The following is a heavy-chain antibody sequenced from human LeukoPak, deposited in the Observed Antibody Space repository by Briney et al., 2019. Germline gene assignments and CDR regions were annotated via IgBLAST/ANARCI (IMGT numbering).Heavy chain of an antibody. V-gene: IGHV3-7*01. J-gene: IGHJ4*02. CDR1: GFTFSSYW. Sequence: PGGPLRLSCAASGFTFSSYWMSWVRQAPGKGLEWVANIKQDGSEKYYVDSVKGRFTISRDNAKNSLYLQMNSLRAEDTAVYYCARQPYSSSWYGGDYWGQGTLVTVSS. D-gene: IGHD6-13*01. CDR2: IKQDGSEK. CDR3: ARQPYSSSWYGGDY.